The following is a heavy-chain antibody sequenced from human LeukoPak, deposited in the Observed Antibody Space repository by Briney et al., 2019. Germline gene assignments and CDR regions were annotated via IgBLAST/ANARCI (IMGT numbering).Heavy chain of an antibody. Sequence: SETLSLTCTVSGGSISSYYWSWIRQPPGKGLEWIGYIYYSGSTNYNPSLKSRVTISVDTSKNQFSLKLSSVTAADTAVYYCAREVVEYSSTRFWLDPWGQGTLVTVSS. D-gene: IGHD6-13*01. CDR3: AREVVEYSSTRFWLDP. V-gene: IGHV4-59*01. CDR2: IYYSGST. J-gene: IGHJ5*02. CDR1: GGSISSYY.